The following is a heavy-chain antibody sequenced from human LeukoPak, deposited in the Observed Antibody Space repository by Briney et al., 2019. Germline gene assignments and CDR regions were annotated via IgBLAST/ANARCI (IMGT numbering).Heavy chain of an antibody. D-gene: IGHD3-9*01. CDR3: ARGVSHYYDILTGSEY. V-gene: IGHV1-8*01. J-gene: IGHJ4*02. Sequence: GASVKVSCKASGYTFTSYDINWVRQATGQGLEWMGWTNPNSGNTGYAQKFQGRVTMTRNTSISTAYMELSSLRSEDTAVYYCARGVSHYYDILTGSEYWGQGTLVTVSS. CDR2: TNPNSGNT. CDR1: GYTFTSYD.